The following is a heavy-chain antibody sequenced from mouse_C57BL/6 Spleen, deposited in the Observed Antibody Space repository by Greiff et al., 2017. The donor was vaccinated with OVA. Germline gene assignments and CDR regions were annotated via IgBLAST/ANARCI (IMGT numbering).Heavy chain of an antibody. CDR2: INYDGSST. D-gene: IGHD3-2*02. J-gene: IGHJ1*03. Sequence: EVQLVESEGGLVQPGSSVKLSCTASGFTFSDYYMAWVRQVPEKGLEWVANINYDGSSTYYLDSLKSRFIISRDNAKNILYLQMSSLKSEDTATYYCARGGSWYFDVWGTGTTVTVSS. CDR3: ARGGSWYFDV. CDR1: GFTFSDYY. V-gene: IGHV5-16*01.